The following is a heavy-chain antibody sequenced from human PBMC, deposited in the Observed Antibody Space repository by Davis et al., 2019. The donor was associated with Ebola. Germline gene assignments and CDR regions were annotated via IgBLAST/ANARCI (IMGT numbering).Heavy chain of an antibody. CDR1: GGTFSSYA. V-gene: IGHV1-69*05. J-gene: IGHJ4*02. D-gene: IGHD3/OR15-3a*01. Sequence: SVKVSCKASGGTFSSYAISWVRQPPGQGLEWMGGIIPIFGTANSAQKLQGRVTMTTDTSTSTAYMELRSLRSDDTAVYYCARDLGLVTCYWGQGTLVTVSS. CDR2: IIPIFGTA. CDR3: ARDLGLVTCY.